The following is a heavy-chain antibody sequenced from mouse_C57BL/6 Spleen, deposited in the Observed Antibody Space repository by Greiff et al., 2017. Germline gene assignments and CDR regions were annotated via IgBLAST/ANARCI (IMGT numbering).Heavy chain of an antibody. Sequence: DVQLQESGPGLVKPSQSLSLTCSVTGYSITSGYYWNWIRQFPGNKLEWMGYISYDGSNNYNPSLKNRISITRDTSKNQFFLKLNSVTTEDTATYYCARVLTTVVAKGWYFDVWGTGTTVTVSS. CDR3: ARVLTTVVAKGWYFDV. V-gene: IGHV3-6*01. J-gene: IGHJ1*03. CDR2: ISYDGSN. D-gene: IGHD1-1*01. CDR1: GYSITSGYY.